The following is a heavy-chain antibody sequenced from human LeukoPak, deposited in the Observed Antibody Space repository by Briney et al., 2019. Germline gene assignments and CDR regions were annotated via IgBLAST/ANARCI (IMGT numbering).Heavy chain of an antibody. CDR2: ITSTSDTI. CDR1: GFTFSDYS. D-gene: IGHD2-15*01. V-gene: IGHV3-48*01. Sequence: GGSLRLSCEASGFTFSDYSMNWVRQAPGEGLEWLSYITSTSDTIYYADSVKGRFTISRDNSKNTLYLQVNSLRAEDTAVYYCAKGGCSGGSCYSGFMDNWGQGTLVTVSS. CDR3: AKGGCSGGSCYSGFMDN. J-gene: IGHJ4*02.